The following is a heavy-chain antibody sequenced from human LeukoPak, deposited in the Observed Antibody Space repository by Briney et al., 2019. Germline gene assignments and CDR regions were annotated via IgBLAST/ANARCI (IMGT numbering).Heavy chain of an antibody. CDR2: FYTSGNT. CDR1: GVSISSAAYY. Sequence: PSQTLSLTCTVSGVSISSAAYYWSWIRQPAGNGLEWIGRFYTSGNTNYNPSLKSRVTISVDTSKNQFSLKLSSVTAADTAVYYCASESVFGVVIIRSDPWGQGTLVTVSS. J-gene: IGHJ5*02. V-gene: IGHV4-61*02. D-gene: IGHD3-3*01. CDR3: ASESVFGVVIIRSDP.